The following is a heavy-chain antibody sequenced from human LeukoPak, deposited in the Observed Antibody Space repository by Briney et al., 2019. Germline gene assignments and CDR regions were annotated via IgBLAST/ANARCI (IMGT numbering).Heavy chain of an antibody. CDR2: IYPGDSDT. CDR1: GYSFTSYW. D-gene: IGHD3-22*01. CDR3: ARYFLYGSSGYYYGNWFDP. J-gene: IGHJ5*02. Sequence: GESLKISCKGSGYSFTSYWIGWVRQMPGKGLEWMGIIYPGDSDTRYSPSFQGQVTISADKSISTAYLQWSSLKASDTAMYYCARYFLYGSSGYYYGNWFDPWGQGTLVTVPS. V-gene: IGHV5-51*01.